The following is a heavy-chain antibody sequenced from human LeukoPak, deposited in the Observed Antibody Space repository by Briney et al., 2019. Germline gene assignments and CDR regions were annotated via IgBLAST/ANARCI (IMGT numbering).Heavy chain of an antibody. D-gene: IGHD3-16*01. Sequence: ASVKVSCKASGYTFTSYGISWVRQAPGQGLEWMGWISTYNGNTNYAQKLQGRVTMTTDTSTGTAYMELRSLRSDDTAVYYCARVGLGGKGENHVDYWGQGTLVTVSS. V-gene: IGHV1-18*04. CDR2: ISTYNGNT. CDR3: ARVGLGGKGENHVDY. CDR1: GYTFTSYG. J-gene: IGHJ4*02.